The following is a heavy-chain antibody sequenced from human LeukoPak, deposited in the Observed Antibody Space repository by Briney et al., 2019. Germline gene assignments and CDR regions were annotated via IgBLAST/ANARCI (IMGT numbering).Heavy chain of an antibody. V-gene: IGHV4-39*01. CDR2: IYYSGST. J-gene: IGHJ5*02. D-gene: IGHD3-10*01. CDR3: ARPSYGSGSYYWFDP. CDR1: GDSINSNNYY. Sequence: SETLSLTCSVSGDSINSNNYYWGWIRQPPGKGLEWIASIYYSGSTFYNPSLKSRVTMSVDTSKNQFSLNLTSVTAADTAVYYCARPSYGSGSYYWFDPWGQGTLVTVSS.